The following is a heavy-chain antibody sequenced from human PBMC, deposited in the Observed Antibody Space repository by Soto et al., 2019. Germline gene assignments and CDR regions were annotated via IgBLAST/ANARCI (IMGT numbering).Heavy chain of an antibody. CDR1: GGSISSGGYY. CDR3: ARDRRDYYGSGSYVDYYYFGMDV. D-gene: IGHD3-10*01. Sequence: PSETLSLTCTVSGGSISSGGYYWSWIRQHPGKGLEWIGYIYYSGSTYYNPSLKSRVTISVDTSKNQFSLKLSSVTAADTAVYYCARDRRDYYGSGSYVDYYYFGMDVWGQGTTVTVSS. V-gene: IGHV4-31*03. J-gene: IGHJ6*02. CDR2: IYYSGST.